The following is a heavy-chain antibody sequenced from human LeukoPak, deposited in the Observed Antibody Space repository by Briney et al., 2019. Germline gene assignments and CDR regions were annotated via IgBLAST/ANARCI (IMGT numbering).Heavy chain of an antibody. Sequence: ASVKVSCKVSGYTLTELSMHWVRQAPGKGLEGMGGFDPEDGETIYAQKFQGRVTMTEDTTTDTAYMELSSLRSEDTAVYYCATDNNYYDSSDYYFGSWDYWGQGTLVTVSS. D-gene: IGHD3-22*01. CDR3: ATDNNYYDSSDYYFGSWDY. CDR2: FDPEDGET. J-gene: IGHJ4*02. V-gene: IGHV1-24*01. CDR1: GYTLTELS.